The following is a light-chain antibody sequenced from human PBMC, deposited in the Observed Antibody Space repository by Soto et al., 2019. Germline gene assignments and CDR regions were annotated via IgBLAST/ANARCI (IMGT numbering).Light chain of an antibody. CDR3: CSDAGSSTYV. CDR2: EVS. Sequence: QSALTQPASVSGSPGQSITISCTRTNSDVGSFNFVSWYQQHPGKAPKVMIYEVSKRPSGVSDRFSGSKSGNTASLTISGLQAEDEADYYCCSDAGSSTYVFGTGTKVT. CDR1: NSDVGSFNF. J-gene: IGLJ1*01. V-gene: IGLV2-23*02.